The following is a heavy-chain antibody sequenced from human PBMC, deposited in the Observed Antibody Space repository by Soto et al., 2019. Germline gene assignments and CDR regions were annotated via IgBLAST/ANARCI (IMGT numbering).Heavy chain of an antibody. CDR2: IYYSGST. CDR1: GGSISSGDYY. V-gene: IGHV4-30-4*01. Sequence: TLSLTCTVSGGSISSGDYYWIWIRHPPGKGLEWIGYIYYSGSTYYNPSLKSRVTISVDTSKNQFSLKLSSVTAADTAVYYCARDMTTVTPYYYYGMDVWGQGTTVTVSS. CDR3: ARDMTTVTPYYYYGMDV. D-gene: IGHD4-4*01. J-gene: IGHJ6*02.